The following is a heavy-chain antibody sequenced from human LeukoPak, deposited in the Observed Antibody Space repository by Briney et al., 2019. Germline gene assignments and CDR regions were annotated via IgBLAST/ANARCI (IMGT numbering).Heavy chain of an antibody. D-gene: IGHD1-26*01. CDR1: GVSINDHY. Sequence: SETLSLTCSISGVSINDHYWAWIRQPAGKGLEWIGRIYTSGSTNYNPSLKSRVTMSVDTSKNQFSLKLSSVTAADTAVYYCARDGGSFDFDYWGQGTLVTVSS. V-gene: IGHV4-4*07. CDR3: ARDGGSFDFDY. CDR2: IYTSGST. J-gene: IGHJ4*02.